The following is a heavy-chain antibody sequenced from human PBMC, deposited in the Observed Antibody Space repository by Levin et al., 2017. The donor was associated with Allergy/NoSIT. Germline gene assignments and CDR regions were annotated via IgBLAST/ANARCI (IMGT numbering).Heavy chain of an antibody. J-gene: IGHJ6*03. CDR3: ARAPEGNSGYPPYDYYMDV. CDR1: GFTFSSYA. V-gene: IGHV3-30-3*01. CDR2: ISYDGSNK. Sequence: GGSLRLSCAASGFTFSSYAMHWVRQAPGKGLEWVAVISYDGSNKYYADSVKGRFTISRDNSKNTLYLQMNSLRAEDTAVYYCARAPEGNSGYPPYDYYMDVWGKGTTVTVSS. D-gene: IGHD5-12*01.